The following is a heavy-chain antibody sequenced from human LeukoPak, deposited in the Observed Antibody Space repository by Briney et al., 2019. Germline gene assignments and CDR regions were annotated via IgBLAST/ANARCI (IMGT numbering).Heavy chain of an antibody. V-gene: IGHV3-48*03. D-gene: IGHD3-16*01. CDR1: AFTFSSYE. CDR3: AKFWGEGYYGMDV. Sequence: GGSLRLSCAASAFTFSSYEMNWVRQAPGKGLEWVSYITSSGRIIYNADSVKGRFTISRDNAKNSRYLQMNSLRAEDTGTYYCAKFWGEGYYGMDVWGQGTTVTVSS. CDR2: ITSSGRII. J-gene: IGHJ6*02.